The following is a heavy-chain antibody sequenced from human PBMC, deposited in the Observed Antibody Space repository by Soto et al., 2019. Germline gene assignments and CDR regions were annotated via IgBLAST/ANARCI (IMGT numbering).Heavy chain of an antibody. CDR1: GFTFSSYG. CDR3: ARGLWSFDY. D-gene: IGHD5-18*01. CDR2: IWLDGSNK. Sequence: QVQLVESGGGVVQPGRSLRLSCAASGFTFSSYGMHWVRQAPGKGLEWVAVIWLDGSNKYYADSVKGRFTVSRDNSKNTLYLQMNSLRAEDTAVYYCARGLWSFDYWGQGNLVTVSS. V-gene: IGHV3-33*01. J-gene: IGHJ4*02.